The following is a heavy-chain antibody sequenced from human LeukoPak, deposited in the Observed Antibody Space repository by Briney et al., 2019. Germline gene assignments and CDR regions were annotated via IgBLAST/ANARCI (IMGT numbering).Heavy chain of an antibody. CDR2: IYTSGST. J-gene: IGHJ1*01. V-gene: IGHV4-61*02. CDR1: GGSISSGSYY. D-gene: IGHD2-2*01. Sequence: SQTLSLTCTVSGGSISSGSYYWSWIRQPAGKGLEWIGRIYTSGSTDYNPSLKSRVTISVDTSKNQFSLKLSSVTAADTAVYYCARDGACSSTSCYAEYFQHWGQGTLVTVSS. CDR3: ARDGACSSTSCYAEYFQH.